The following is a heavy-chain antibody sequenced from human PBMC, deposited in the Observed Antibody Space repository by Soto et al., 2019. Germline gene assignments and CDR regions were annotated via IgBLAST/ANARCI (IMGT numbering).Heavy chain of an antibody. J-gene: IGHJ4*02. Sequence: EMQLLESGGGLVQPGGSLRLSCAASGFTLNNYAMSWVRQAPGKGLEWVSAIGASGGTYYADSVKGRFTVSRDNSKNTLYLQMNSLSAEDTAIYYCAKKGFCSSGSCYGFDYWGQGTLVTVSS. V-gene: IGHV3-23*01. CDR1: GFTLNNYA. CDR3: AKKGFCSSGSCYGFDY. CDR2: IGASGGT. D-gene: IGHD2-15*01.